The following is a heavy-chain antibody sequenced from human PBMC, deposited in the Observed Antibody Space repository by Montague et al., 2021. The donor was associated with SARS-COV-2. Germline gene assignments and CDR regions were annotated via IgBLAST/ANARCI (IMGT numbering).Heavy chain of an antibody. V-gene: IGHV4-34*01. CDR1: GGSFSGYY. CDR3: ACGEITTRGLIYYYGMDV. J-gene: IGHJ6*02. D-gene: IGHD4-11*01. CDR2: INHSGST. Sequence: SETLSLTCAVYGGSFSGYYWTWIRQSPRKGLEWIGEINHSGSTNYNPSLKSRVTISVDTSKNQFSLELSSVTAADTAVYYCACGEITTRGLIYYYGMDVRGQGTTVTVSS.